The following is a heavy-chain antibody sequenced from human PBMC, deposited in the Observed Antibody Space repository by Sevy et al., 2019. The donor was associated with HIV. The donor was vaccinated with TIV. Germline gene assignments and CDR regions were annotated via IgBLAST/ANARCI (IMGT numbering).Heavy chain of an antibody. J-gene: IGHJ6*02. Sequence: GGSLRLSCAASGFTFSNYAMSWVRQAPGKGLEWVSSISRSGGSTYYADSVKGRVTISRDNSKNTLYLQMNGLRAEETAVYYCAKVDVVVPVADYGLDVWGQGTTVTVSS. V-gene: IGHV3-23*01. CDR3: AKVDVVVPVADYGLDV. CDR1: GFTFSNYA. CDR2: ISRSGGST. D-gene: IGHD2-2*01.